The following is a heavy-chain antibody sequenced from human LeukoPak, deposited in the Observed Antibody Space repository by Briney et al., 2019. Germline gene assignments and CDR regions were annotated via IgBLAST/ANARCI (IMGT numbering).Heavy chain of an antibody. J-gene: IGHJ6*03. D-gene: IGHD5-18*01. Sequence: PGGSLRLSCAASGFTFSDYAMNWVRQAPGKGLEWVSTISGSGGSTYYADSVKGRFTISRDNSNNTLSLQMNSLRAEDTAVYYCAKVLTDTAMANHYYYMDVWGKGTTVTVSS. V-gene: IGHV3-23*01. CDR3: AKVLTDTAMANHYYYMDV. CDR1: GFTFSDYA. CDR2: ISGSGGST.